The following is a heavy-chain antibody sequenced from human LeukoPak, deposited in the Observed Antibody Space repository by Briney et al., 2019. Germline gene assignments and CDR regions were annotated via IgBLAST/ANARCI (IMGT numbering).Heavy chain of an antibody. J-gene: IGHJ4*02. D-gene: IGHD2-15*01. CDR3: AKDYCRDGNCPFPFLDS. CDR2: ITGTGGR. V-gene: IGHV3-23*01. CDR1: GXXLTNHG. Sequence: GGSLRXXCAXSGXXLTNHGVSWVRQAPGKGLEWVSIITGTGGRYYGDSVKGRFILSRDNSKNTVYMQMSSLRAEDTATYYCAKDYCRDGNCPFPFLDSWGQGTLVTVSS.